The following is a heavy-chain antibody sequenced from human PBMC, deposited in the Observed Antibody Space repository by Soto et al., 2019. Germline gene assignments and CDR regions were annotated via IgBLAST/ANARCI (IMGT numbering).Heavy chain of an antibody. CDR3: AKVYFGESDGFDI. CDR2: ITASGRTP. Sequence: VNLLESGGGLVQPGGSLRLSCAASGFTFSNFAMSWVRQAPGRGLECVSEITASGRTPSYADSVKGRFNISKDESKNTLYLQMNSLRADDTALYYCAKVYFGESDGFDIWGQGTMVTVSS. J-gene: IGHJ3*02. D-gene: IGHD3-16*01. V-gene: IGHV3-23*01. CDR1: GFTFSNFA.